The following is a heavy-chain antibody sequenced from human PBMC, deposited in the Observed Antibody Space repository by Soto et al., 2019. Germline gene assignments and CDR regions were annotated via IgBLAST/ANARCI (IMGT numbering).Heavy chain of an antibody. CDR2: IYYSGST. CDR1: GGSISSYY. D-gene: IGHD3-3*01. Sequence: QVQLQESGPGLVKPSETLSLTCTVSGGSISSYYWSWIRQPPGKGLEWIGYIYYSGSTNYNPSLNSRVTISVDTSKHHVSLKLSSVTAADTAVYYCARYFWSGYYGDGGSYYYYYMDVWGKGTTVTVSS. J-gene: IGHJ6*03. V-gene: IGHV4-59*08. CDR3: ARYFWSGYYGDGGSYYYYYMDV.